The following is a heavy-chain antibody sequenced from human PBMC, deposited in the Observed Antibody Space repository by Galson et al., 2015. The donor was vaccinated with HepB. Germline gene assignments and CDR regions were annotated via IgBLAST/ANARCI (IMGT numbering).Heavy chain of an antibody. Sequence: SVKVSCKASGYTFTSYYMHWVRQAPGQGLEWMGIINPSGGSTSYAQKLQGRVTMTRDTSTSTVYMELSSLRSEDTAVYYCAILAGSPRGYYYGMDVWGQGTTVTVSS. CDR1: GYTFTSYY. D-gene: IGHD1-26*01. V-gene: IGHV1-46*04. CDR3: AILAGSPRGYYYGMDV. J-gene: IGHJ6*02. CDR2: INPSGGST.